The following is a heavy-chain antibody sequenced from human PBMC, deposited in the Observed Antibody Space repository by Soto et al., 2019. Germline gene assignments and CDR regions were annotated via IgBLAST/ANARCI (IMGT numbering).Heavy chain of an antibody. V-gene: IGHV5-10-1*01. CDR3: ARQHGYDFDYYYGMDV. Sequence: PGESLKISCKGSGYSFTCYWISWVRQMPGKGLEWMGRIDPSDSYTNYSPSFQGHVTISADKSISTAYLQWSSLKASDTAMYYCARQHGYDFDYYYGMDVWGQGTTVTVSS. CDR1: GYSFTCYW. D-gene: IGHD5-12*01. CDR2: IDPSDSYT. J-gene: IGHJ6*02.